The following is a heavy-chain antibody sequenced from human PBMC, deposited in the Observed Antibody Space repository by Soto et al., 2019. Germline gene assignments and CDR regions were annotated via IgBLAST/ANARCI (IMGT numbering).Heavy chain of an antibody. D-gene: IGHD4-17*01. V-gene: IGHV3-48*02. CDR1: GFTFSIYG. Sequence: EVQLVDSGGGLVQPGGSLRLSCAASGFTFSIYGMNWVRQAPGQGLEWVSYIGSSGTTIYYADSVKGRLTISRDNAKNSLYLHMNSLRDDDTAVYYCARDLVTTFVYWGQGTLVTVSS. CDR3: ARDLVTTFVY. J-gene: IGHJ4*02. CDR2: IGSSGTTI.